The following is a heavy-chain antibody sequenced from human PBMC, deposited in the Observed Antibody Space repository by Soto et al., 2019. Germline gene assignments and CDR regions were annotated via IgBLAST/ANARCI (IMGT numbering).Heavy chain of an antibody. CDR3: ARDHRNARPRELDY. CDR1: GFTFSNYA. Sequence: GGSLRLSCAVSGFTFSNYAMSWVRQAPGKGLEWVTSISGSGARTYYADSVKGRITTSRDNSKNTLFLQVSSLRDEDTAVYYCARDHRNARPRELDYWGQGTLVTVSS. V-gene: IGHV3-23*01. CDR2: ISGSGART. J-gene: IGHJ4*02.